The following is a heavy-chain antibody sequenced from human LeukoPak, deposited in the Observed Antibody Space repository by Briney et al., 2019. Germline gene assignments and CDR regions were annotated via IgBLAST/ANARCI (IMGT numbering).Heavy chain of an antibody. CDR1: GGTFSSYA. J-gene: IGHJ4*02. CDR2: IIPIFGTA. V-gene: IGHV1-69*01. CDR3: ARDLRPHCSGGSCYTLDY. Sequence: SVKVSCKASGGTFSSYAISWVRQAPGQGLEWMGGIIPIFGTANYAQKFQGRVTITADESTSTAYMELSSLRSEDTAVYYCARDLRPHCSGGSCYTLDYRGQGTLVTVSS. D-gene: IGHD2-15*01.